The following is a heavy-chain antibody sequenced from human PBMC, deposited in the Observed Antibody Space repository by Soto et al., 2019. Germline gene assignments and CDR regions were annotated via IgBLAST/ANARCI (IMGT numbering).Heavy chain of an antibody. J-gene: IGHJ5*02. V-gene: IGHV3-48*01. D-gene: IGHD6-13*01. CDR2: ISGRSRTI. CDR3: ARGGSSWGQDWFDP. Sequence: EVQLVESGGGLVQPGGSLRLSCAASGFTFSSYNMNWVRQAPGKGLEWISYISGRSRTIYYAASVKGRFTISRDNAKNALYLQMNSLRAEDTAVYYCARGGSSWGQDWFDPWGQGTLVTVSS. CDR1: GFTFSSYN.